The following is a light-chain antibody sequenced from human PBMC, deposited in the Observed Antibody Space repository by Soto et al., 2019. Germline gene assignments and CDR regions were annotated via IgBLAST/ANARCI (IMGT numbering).Light chain of an antibody. J-gene: IGKJ2*01. Sequence: EIVLTQSPGPLSLSPGERATLSCRASQTVTSSHLGWYQQKPGQAPRLLIYDASSRATGIPDRFSGSGSGTDFTLTMSRLEPEDFAVYYCQPYGSFGQGTKLEIK. CDR2: DAS. CDR1: QTVTSSH. CDR3: QPYGS. V-gene: IGKV3-20*01.